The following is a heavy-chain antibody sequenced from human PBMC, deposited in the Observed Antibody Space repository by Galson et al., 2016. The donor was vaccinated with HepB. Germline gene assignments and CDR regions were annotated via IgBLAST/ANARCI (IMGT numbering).Heavy chain of an antibody. D-gene: IGHD3-10*01. CDR1: GFTFSDHY. Sequence: SLRLSCAASGFTFSDHYMDWVRQAPGKGLEWVGRSRNEAYRYTTEYAASVKGGFTISRDDSKDSVYLQMNSLKTEDTAVYYCAGDASGSYRWEFWGQGTLVTVSS. CDR3: AGDASGSYRWEF. V-gene: IGHV3-72*01. J-gene: IGHJ4*02. CDR2: SRNEAYRYTT.